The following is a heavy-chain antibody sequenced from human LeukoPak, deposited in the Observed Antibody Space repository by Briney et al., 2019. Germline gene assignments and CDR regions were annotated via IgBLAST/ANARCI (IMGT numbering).Heavy chain of an antibody. CDR2: INPNSGGT. CDR3: ARDPPADYGDTGGNY. CDR1: GYTFTGYY. V-gene: IGHV1-2*02. D-gene: IGHD4-17*01. Sequence: ASVKVSCKASGYTFTGYYMHWVRQAPGQGLERMGWINPNSGGTNYAQKFQGRVTMTRDTSISTAYMELSRLRSDDTAVYYCARDPPADYGDTGGNYWGQGTLVTVSS. J-gene: IGHJ4*02.